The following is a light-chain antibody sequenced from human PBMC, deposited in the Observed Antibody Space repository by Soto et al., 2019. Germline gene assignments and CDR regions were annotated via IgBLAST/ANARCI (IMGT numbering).Light chain of an antibody. J-gene: IGKJ2*01. CDR1: QSISSW. V-gene: IGKV1-5*01. CDR2: AAS. CDR3: QQYNSYSYT. Sequence: DIQITQSPSTLSASVGDRVTITCRASQSISSWLAWYQQKPGKAPKLLIYAASSLESGVPSRFSGSGSGTEFTLTISSMQPDDFATSYCQQYNSYSYTFGQGTKLEIK.